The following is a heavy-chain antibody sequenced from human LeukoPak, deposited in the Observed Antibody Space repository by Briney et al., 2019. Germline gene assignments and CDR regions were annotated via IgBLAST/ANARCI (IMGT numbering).Heavy chain of an antibody. D-gene: IGHD3-3*01. Sequence: KPSETLSLTCAVYGGSFSGYYWSWIRQPPGKGLEWIGEINHSGSTNYNPSLKSRVTISVDTSKNQFSLKLSSVTAADTAVYYCARLIWSGYYLPDYWGQGTLVTVSS. CDR2: INHSGST. CDR1: GGSFSGYY. J-gene: IGHJ4*02. V-gene: IGHV4-34*01. CDR3: ARLIWSGYYLPDY.